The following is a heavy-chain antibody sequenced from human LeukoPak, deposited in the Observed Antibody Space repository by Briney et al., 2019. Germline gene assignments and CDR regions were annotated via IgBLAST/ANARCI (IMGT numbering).Heavy chain of an antibody. J-gene: IGHJ4*02. V-gene: IGHV3-21*01. D-gene: IGHD3-22*01. CDR2: ITSSNSYI. Sequence: GGSLRLSCAASGFTFSIHSMNWVRQAPGEGLEWFSSITSSNSYIHYADSVKGRFTISRVNARNSLYLQMYSLRAEDTAMYYCARSWGPDYYDSSGYYDYWGQGTLVTVSS. CDR1: GFTFSIHS. CDR3: ARSWGPDYYDSSGYYDY.